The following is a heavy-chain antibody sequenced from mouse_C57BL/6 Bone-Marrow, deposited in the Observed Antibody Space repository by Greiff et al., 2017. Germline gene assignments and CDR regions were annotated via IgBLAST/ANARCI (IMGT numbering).Heavy chain of an antibody. CDR3: AREVYYGNYFDY. J-gene: IGHJ2*01. CDR2: IDPSDSYT. V-gene: IGHV1-50*01. Sequence: QQSCTASGYTFTSYWMQWVKQRPGQGLEWIGEIDPSDSYTNYNKKFKGKATLTVDTSSSTAYMQISSLTSEDSAVYYCAREVYYGNYFDYWGQGTTLTVSS. D-gene: IGHD2-1*01. CDR1: GYTFTSYW.